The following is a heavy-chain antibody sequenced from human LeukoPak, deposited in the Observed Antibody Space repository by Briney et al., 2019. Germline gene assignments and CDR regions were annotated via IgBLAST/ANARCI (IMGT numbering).Heavy chain of an antibody. CDR3: ARDSPPSTIFGVAMGPPMDV. Sequence: GGSLRLSCAASGFTFSSYAMSWVRQAPGKGLEWVAVISYDGSNKYYADSVKGRFTISRDNSKNTLYLQMNSLRAEDTAVYYCARDSPPSTIFGVAMGPPMDVWGQGTTVTVSS. D-gene: IGHD3-3*01. CDR1: GFTFSSYA. J-gene: IGHJ6*02. CDR2: ISYDGSNK. V-gene: IGHV3-30-3*01.